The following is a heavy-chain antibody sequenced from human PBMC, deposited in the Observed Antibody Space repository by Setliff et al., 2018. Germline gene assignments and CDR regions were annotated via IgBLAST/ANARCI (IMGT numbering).Heavy chain of an antibody. CDR3: AKSMTTEIHFDY. CDR1: GFTFSSYS. D-gene: IGHD4-17*01. J-gene: IGHJ4*02. Sequence: GGSLRLSCAASGFTFSSYSMNWVRQAPVKGLEWVSSISSSSSYIYYADSVNGRFTISRDNAKNLLYLQMKSLRAEDMAVYYCAKSMTTEIHFDYWGQGTLVTVSS. CDR2: ISSSSSYI. V-gene: IGHV3-21*01.